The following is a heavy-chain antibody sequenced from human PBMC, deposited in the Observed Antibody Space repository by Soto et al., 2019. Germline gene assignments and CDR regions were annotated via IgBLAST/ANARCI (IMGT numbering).Heavy chain of an antibody. CDR2: IIPIFGTT. CDR1: GGRFSRHT. J-gene: IGHJ4*02. D-gene: IGHD4-17*01. CDR3: AVTTGTSITGPPG. Sequence: QVQLVQSGAEVKKPGSSVKVSCKASGGRFSRHTVSWVRQAPGQGLEWVGGIIPIFGTTNYGNILRGRVTITADASTGTAYMEVSSLRSDDTAVYYCAVTTGTSITGPPGWGQGTLVTVSS. V-gene: IGHV1-69*01.